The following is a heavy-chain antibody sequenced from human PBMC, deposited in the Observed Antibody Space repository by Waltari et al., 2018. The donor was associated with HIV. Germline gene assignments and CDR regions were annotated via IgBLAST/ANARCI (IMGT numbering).Heavy chain of an antibody. V-gene: IGHV3-30*18. CDR2: ISDDGHKT. CDR1: GLHVSCSG. D-gene: IGHD3-9*01. Sequence: QAQLVESGGGVVQPGGSVSMPGAAPGLHVSCSGRVWVRQTPGKGLEWAAVISDDGHKTFYADSVRGRFTISRDNSNNKLSLQMNSLRPEDAGIYYCVKDGPPVEKSDYFELWGQGTLVTVSS. CDR3: VKDGPPVEKSDYFEL. J-gene: IGHJ4*02.